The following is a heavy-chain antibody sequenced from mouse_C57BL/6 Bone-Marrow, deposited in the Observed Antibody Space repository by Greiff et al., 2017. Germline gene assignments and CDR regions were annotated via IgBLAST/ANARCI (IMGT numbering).Heavy chain of an antibody. CDR2: IYIGTGYT. Sequence: EVQLKQSGAELVRPGSSVKMSCKTSGYTFTSYGINWVKQRPGQGLEWIGYIYIGTGYTEYNEKFKGKATLTSDTSSSTAYMQLSSLTSEDSAIYFCARRDREAMDYWGQGTSVTVSA. CDR1: GYTFTSYG. J-gene: IGHJ4*01. D-gene: IGHD3-3*01. CDR3: ARRDREAMDY. V-gene: IGHV1-58*01.